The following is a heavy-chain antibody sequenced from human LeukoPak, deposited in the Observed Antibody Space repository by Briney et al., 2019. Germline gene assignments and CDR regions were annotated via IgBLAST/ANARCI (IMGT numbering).Heavy chain of an antibody. CDR3: ARGPNDYGDYVAGF. CDR2: INSDGSST. V-gene: IGHV3-74*01. J-gene: IGHJ4*02. Sequence: PGGSLRLSCAASGFTLSSYWMHWVRQAPGKGLVWVSRINSDGSSTSYADSVKGRFTISRDNAKNTLYLQMNSLRAEDTAVYYCARGPNDYGDYVAGFWGQGTLVTVSS. D-gene: IGHD4-17*01. CDR1: GFTLSSYW.